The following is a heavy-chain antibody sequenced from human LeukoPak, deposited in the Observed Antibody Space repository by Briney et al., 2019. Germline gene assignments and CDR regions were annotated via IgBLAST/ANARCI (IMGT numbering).Heavy chain of an antibody. V-gene: IGHV1-18*01. CDR1: GYTFTSYG. CDR2: ISAYNGNT. D-gene: IGHD3-9*01. Sequence: PGASVKVSCKASGYTFTSYGISWVRQAPGQGLEWMGWISAYNGNTNYAQKLQGRVTMTTDTSTSTAYMELRSLRSDDTAVYYCARGPPNAPYDILTGYSPHWSDPWGQGTLVTVSS. CDR3: ARGPPNAPYDILTGYSPHWSDP. J-gene: IGHJ5*02.